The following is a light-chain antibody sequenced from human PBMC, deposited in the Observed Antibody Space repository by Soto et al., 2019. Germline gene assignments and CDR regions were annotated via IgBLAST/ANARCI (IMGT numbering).Light chain of an antibody. CDR2: DVT. Sequence: QSVLTQPPSVSGSPGQSVAISCSGSSSDVGSNNRVSWYQQSPGTAPKLMIYDVTNRPSGVPDRFSGSKSGNTASLTISGLQAEDEADYYCSSFTTSSTYVFGTGTKLTVL. J-gene: IGLJ1*01. CDR3: SSFTTSSTYV. CDR1: SSDVGSNNR. V-gene: IGLV2-18*02.